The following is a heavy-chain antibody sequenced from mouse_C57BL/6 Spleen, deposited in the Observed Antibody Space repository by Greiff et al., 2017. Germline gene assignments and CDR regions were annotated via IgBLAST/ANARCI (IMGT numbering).Heavy chain of an antibody. V-gene: IGHV3-6*01. J-gene: IGHJ1*03. Sequence: EVKLQESGPGLVKPSQSLSLTCSVTGYSITSGYYWNWIRQFPGNKLEWMGYISYDGSNNYNPSLKNRISITRDTSKNQFFLKLNSVTTEDTATYYCARSGYHWYFEVWGTGTTVTVSS. CDR2: ISYDGSN. CDR3: ARSGYHWYFEV. CDR1: GYSITSGYY. D-gene: IGHD2-2*01.